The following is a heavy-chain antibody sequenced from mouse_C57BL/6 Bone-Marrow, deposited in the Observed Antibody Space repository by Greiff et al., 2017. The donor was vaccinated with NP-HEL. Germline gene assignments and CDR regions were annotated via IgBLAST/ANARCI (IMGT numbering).Heavy chain of an antibody. D-gene: IGHD1-1*01. Sequence: EVMLVESGGDLVKPGGSLKLSCAASGFTFSSYGMSWVRQTPDKRLEWVATISSGGSYTYYTDSVKGRFTISRDNAKNTLYLQMSSLKSEDTAMYYCATDGSSHAWFAYWGQGTLVTVSA. CDR3: ATDGSSHAWFAY. V-gene: IGHV5-6*01. CDR1: GFTFSSYG. CDR2: ISSGGSYT. J-gene: IGHJ3*01.